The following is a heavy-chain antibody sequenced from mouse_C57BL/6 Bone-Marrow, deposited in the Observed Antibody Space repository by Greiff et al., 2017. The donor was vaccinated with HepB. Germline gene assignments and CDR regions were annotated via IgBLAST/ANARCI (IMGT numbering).Heavy chain of an antibody. CDR3: AKLRFYYDYDGAYFDY. D-gene: IGHD2-4*01. CDR1: GYSITSDY. CDR2: ISYSGST. V-gene: IGHV3-8*01. J-gene: IGHJ2*01. Sequence: EVKLMESGPGLAKPSQSLSLTCSVTGYSITSDYWNWIRKFPGNKLEYMGYISYSGSTYYNPSLKSRISITRDTSKNQYYLQLNSVTTEDTATYYCAKLRFYYDYDGAYFDYWGQGTTLTVSS.